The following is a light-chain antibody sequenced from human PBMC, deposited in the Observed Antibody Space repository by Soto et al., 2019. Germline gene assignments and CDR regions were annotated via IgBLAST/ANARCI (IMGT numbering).Light chain of an antibody. V-gene: IGKV3-15*01. J-gene: IGKJ4*01. CDR1: QSVNSN. CDR2: VAS. Sequence: EIVMTQSPVTLSVSPGDRATLSCRASQSVNSNLARYHQKPGQTPKLLIYVASTRATVLPARFSGSGSGTEFSLSISSLQSEDFAVDYCQQYNVWPLTFGGGTKVEFK. CDR3: QQYNVWPLT.